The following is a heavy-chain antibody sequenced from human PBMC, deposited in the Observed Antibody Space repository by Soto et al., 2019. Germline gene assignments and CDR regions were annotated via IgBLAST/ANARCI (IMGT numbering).Heavy chain of an antibody. D-gene: IGHD4-17*01. CDR1: GSNFTAYY. V-gene: IGHV1-2*02. CDR3: ARDHDYGDYSPGQYYYGMDV. Sequence: GASVKVSFKAYGSNFTAYYMRLVRQAPGQGLEWMGWINPNTGGTNYAQKFQARVTMTRDTSISTAYMELSRLTSDDTAVYFCARDHDYGDYSPGQYYYGMDVWGQGTTVTVSS. CDR2: INPNTGGT. J-gene: IGHJ6*01.